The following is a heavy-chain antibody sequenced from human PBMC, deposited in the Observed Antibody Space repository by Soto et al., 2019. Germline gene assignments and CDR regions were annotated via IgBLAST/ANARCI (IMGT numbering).Heavy chain of an antibody. V-gene: IGHV3-53*01. D-gene: IGHD1-26*01. CDR3: ARDRRSGSYYGAFDI. CDR2: IYSGGST. Sequence: GGSLRLSCAASGFTVSSNYMSWVRQAPGKGLEWVSVIYSGGSTYYADSVKGRFTISRDNSKNTLYLQMNSLRAEDTAVYYCARDRRSGSYYGAFDIWGQGTMVTVSS. CDR1: GFTVSSNY. J-gene: IGHJ3*02.